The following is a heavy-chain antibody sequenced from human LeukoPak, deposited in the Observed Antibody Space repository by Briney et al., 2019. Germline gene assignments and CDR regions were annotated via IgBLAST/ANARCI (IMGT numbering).Heavy chain of an antibody. CDR1: GFTFSSYA. D-gene: IGHD3-22*01. V-gene: IGHV4-59*05. J-gene: IGHJ4*02. Sequence: PGGSLRLSCAASGFTFSSYAMSWVRQAPGKGLEWIGSIYYSGSTYYNPSLKSRVTISVDTSKNQFSLKLSSVTAADTAVYYCAGGGVSYYYDSSGRFDYWGQGTLVTVSS. CDR2: IYYSGST. CDR3: AGGGVSYYYDSSGRFDY.